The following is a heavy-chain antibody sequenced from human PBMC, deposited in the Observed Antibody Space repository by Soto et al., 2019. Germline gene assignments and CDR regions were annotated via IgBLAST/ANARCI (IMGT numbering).Heavy chain of an antibody. D-gene: IGHD2-2*01. CDR1: GYTFTTFG. J-gene: IGHJ4*02. V-gene: IGHV1-18*01. CDR3: ARDRGYGSTTSCYFGSDN. CDR2: ISANNGNT. Sequence: ASVKVSCKTSGYTFTTFGISWVRQAPGQGLEWIGWISANNGNTNYAQKFQGRVTMTTDTSTSTAYMELRSLRSDDTAVYYCARDRGYGSTTSCYFGSDNWGQGTLVTVSS.